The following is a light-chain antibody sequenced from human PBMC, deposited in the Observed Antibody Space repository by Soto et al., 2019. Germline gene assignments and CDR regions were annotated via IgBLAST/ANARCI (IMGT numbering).Light chain of an antibody. CDR2: AAS. J-gene: IGKJ1*01. Sequence: DIQMTQSPSSLSASVGDRVTITCRASLGISNFLAWYQQKPGKVPKLLIYAASTLQSGVPSRFSGSGSGTDFTLTINSLQPEDVATYYCQKFNSAPWTFGQGTKVDIK. CDR3: QKFNSAPWT. V-gene: IGKV1-27*01. CDR1: LGISNF.